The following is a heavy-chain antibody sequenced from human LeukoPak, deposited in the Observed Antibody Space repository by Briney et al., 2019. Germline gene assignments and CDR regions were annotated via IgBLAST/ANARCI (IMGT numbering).Heavy chain of an antibody. D-gene: IGHD4-17*01. CDR1: GGSVTSGHNY. V-gene: IGHV4-61*02. Sequence: SETLSLTCSVSGGSVTSGHNYWNWIRRPAGKGLEWIGRIQTSGRVNYNPSLKSRATVYLDTPKNLVSLQLTSVTAADTAVYYCARDRGNGDYGDYFDSWGQGTQCTVSS. J-gene: IGHJ4*02. CDR2: IQTSGRV. CDR3: ARDRGNGDYGDYFDS.